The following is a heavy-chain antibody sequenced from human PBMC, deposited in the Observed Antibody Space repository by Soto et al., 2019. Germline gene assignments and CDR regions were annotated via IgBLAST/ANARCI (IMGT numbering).Heavy chain of an antibody. D-gene: IGHD5-12*01. CDR1: GGSISRSSYY. CDR3: ARDFGDGYNXLDY. Sequence: PSETLSLTCTVSGGSISRSSYYWGWIRQPPGKGLEWIGCIYYSGSTNYNPSLKSRVTISVDTSKNQFSLKLSSVTAADTAVYYCARDFGDGYNXLDYWAQRTLVTVSS. J-gene: IGHJ4*02. CDR2: IYYSGST. V-gene: IGHV4-39*07.